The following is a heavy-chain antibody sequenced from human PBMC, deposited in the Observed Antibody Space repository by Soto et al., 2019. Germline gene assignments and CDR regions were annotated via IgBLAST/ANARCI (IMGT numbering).Heavy chain of an antibody. J-gene: IGHJ4*02. CDR1: GFTFRNYG. CDR3: ARPDLVAAIGAALDY. V-gene: IGHV3-33*01. CDR2: IWNDGSSR. D-gene: IGHD5-12*01. Sequence: ESGGGVVQPGRSLRLSCEASGFTFRNYGMHWVRQAPGKGLGWVAVIWNDGSSRYYADSVKGRFTVSRDNSKNTLFLQMNNVRDEDTAVYYCARPDLVAAIGAALDYWGQGTLVTVSS.